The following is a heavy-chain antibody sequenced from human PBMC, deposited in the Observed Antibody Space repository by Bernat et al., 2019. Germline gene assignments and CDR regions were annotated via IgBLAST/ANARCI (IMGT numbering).Heavy chain of an antibody. J-gene: IGHJ4*02. V-gene: IGHV4-39*07. CDR1: GGSISSSSYY. D-gene: IGHD4-17*01. CDR2: IYYSGST. Sequence: QLQLQESGPGLVKPSETLSLTCTVSGGSISSSSYYWGWIRQPPGKGLEWIGSIYYSGSTYYNPSLKSRVTISVDTSKNQFSLKLSSVTAADTAVYYCARETSYGDSTPLFDYWGQGTLVTVSS. CDR3: ARETSYGDSTPLFDY.